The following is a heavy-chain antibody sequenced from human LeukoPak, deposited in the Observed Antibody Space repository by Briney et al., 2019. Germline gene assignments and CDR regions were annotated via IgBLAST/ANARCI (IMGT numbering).Heavy chain of an antibody. D-gene: IGHD1-1*01. Sequence: GGSLRLSHAASGFTFRNYWMSWVRQSPGKGLEWVANIKEDGSEEQYVGSVMGRFTISRDNANKSLFLQMNSLRAEDAAVYYCAREDQYNTFDYWGQGTLVTVSS. CDR1: GFTFRNYW. V-gene: IGHV3-7*03. CDR2: IKEDGSEE. CDR3: AREDQYNTFDY. J-gene: IGHJ4*02.